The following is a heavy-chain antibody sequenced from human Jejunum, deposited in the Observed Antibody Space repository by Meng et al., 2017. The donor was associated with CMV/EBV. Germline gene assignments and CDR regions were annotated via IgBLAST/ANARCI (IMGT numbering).Heavy chain of an antibody. CDR3: AKHRGSGSPFYYDMDV. CDR2: ISGSATGI. J-gene: IGHJ6*02. Sequence: LTFSYYAMSGVRQATGKGLEWVSVISGSATGIFYADSVRDRFTISRDNSKNTLYVQMNSLRAEDTAVYYCAKHRGSGSPFYYDMDVWGQGTTGTVSS. D-gene: IGHD3-10*01. V-gene: IGHV3-23*01. CDR1: LTFSYYA.